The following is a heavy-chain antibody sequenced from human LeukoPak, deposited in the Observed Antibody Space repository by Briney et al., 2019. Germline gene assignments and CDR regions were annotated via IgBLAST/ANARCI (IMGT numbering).Heavy chain of an antibody. CDR3: ARDSSSWYDLSYYYGMDV. D-gene: IGHD6-13*01. Sequence: ASVNVSCKASGYTFTSYGISWVRQATGQGLERMGWISAYNGNTNYAQKLQGRVTMTTDTSTSTAYMELRSLRSDDTAVYYCARDSSSWYDLSYYYGMDVWGQGTTVTVSS. CDR2: ISAYNGNT. V-gene: IGHV1-18*01. J-gene: IGHJ6*02. CDR1: GYTFTSYG.